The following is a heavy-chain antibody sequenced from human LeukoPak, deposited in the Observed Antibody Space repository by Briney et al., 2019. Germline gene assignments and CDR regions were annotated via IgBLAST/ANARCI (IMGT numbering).Heavy chain of an antibody. CDR1: GFTFSSYG. V-gene: IGHV3-33*01. J-gene: IGHJ4*02. CDR3: ARGLDTAMAASLGY. D-gene: IGHD5-18*01. CDR2: IWYDGSNK. Sequence: GGSLRLSCAAPGFTFSSYGMHWVRQAPGKGLEWVAVIWYDGSNKYYADSVKGRFTISRDNSKNTLYLQMNSLRVEDTAVYYCARGLDTAMAASLGYWGQGTLVTVSS.